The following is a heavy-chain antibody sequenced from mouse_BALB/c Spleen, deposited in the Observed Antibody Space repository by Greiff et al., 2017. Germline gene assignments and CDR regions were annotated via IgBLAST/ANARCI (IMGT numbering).Heavy chain of an antibody. CDR1: GFTFSSYG. CDR3: ARHGTGGKDYFDY. Sequence: VQLQQSGGDLVKPGGSLKLSCAASGFTFSSYGMSWVRQTPDKRLEWVATISSGGSYTYYPDSVKGRFTISRDNAKNTLYLQMSSLKSEDTAMYYCARHGTGGKDYFDYWGQGTTLTVSS. CDR2: ISSGGSYT. V-gene: IGHV5-6*01. D-gene: IGHD1-1*02. J-gene: IGHJ2*01.